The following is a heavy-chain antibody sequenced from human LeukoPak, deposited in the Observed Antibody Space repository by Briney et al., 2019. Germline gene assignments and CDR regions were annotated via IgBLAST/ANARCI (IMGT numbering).Heavy chain of an antibody. CDR2: INHSGST. CDR1: GGSISSYY. J-gene: IGHJ4*02. CDR3: ARVYYDSSGYYYSWFDY. D-gene: IGHD3-22*01. Sequence: SETLSLTCTVSGGSISSYYWSWIRQPPGKGLEWIGEINHSGSTNYNPSLKSRVTISVDTSKNQFSLKLSSVTAADTAVYYCARVYYDSSGYYYSWFDYWGQGTLVTVSS. V-gene: IGHV4-34*01.